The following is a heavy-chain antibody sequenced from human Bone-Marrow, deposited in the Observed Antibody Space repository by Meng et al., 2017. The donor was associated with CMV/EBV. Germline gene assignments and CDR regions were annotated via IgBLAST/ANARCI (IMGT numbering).Heavy chain of an antibody. Sequence: GGSLRLSCAASGFTFSSYWMSWARQAPGKGLEWVANIKQDGSEKYYVDSVKGRFTISRDNAKNSLYLQMNSLRAEDTAVYYCAKVREYCSSTSCYGWSVNYFDYWGQGTLVTVSS. J-gene: IGHJ4*02. CDR1: GFTFSSYW. CDR3: AKVREYCSSTSCYGWSVNYFDY. CDR2: IKQDGSEK. D-gene: IGHD2-2*01. V-gene: IGHV3-7*03.